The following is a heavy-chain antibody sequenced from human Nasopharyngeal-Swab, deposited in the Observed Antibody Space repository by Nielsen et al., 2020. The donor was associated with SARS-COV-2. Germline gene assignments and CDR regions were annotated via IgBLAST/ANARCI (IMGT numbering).Heavy chain of an antibody. J-gene: IGHJ4*02. Sequence: ASVKVSCKASGYTFTSYDINWVPQATGQGLEWMGWMNPNSGNTGYAQKFQGRVTMTRNTSISTAYMELSSLRSEDTAVYYCAYTDLYSSSWHNFDYWGQGTLVTVSS. D-gene: IGHD6-13*01. V-gene: IGHV1-8*01. CDR3: AYTDLYSSSWHNFDY. CDR1: GYTFTSYD. CDR2: MNPNSGNT.